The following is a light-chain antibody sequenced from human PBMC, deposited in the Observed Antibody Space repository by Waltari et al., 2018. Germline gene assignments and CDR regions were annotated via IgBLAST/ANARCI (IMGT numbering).Light chain of an antibody. J-gene: IGKJ5*01. V-gene: IGKV1-39*01. CDR1: QSIRSY. CDR2: AAS. CDR3: QQSYSTPIT. Sequence: DIQMTQSPSSLSASVGDRVTITCRETQSIRSYLNWYQQKPGKAPKLLIYAASSLQSGVPSRFSGSGSGTDFTLTISSLQPEDFATYYCQQSYSTPITFGQGTRLEIK.